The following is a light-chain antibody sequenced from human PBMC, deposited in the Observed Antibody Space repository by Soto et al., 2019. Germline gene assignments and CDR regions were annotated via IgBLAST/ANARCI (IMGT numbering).Light chain of an antibody. CDR3: NSYAGSNNLV. Sequence: QSALTQPPSASGSPGQSVTISCTGTSSDVGGYNYVSWYQQHPGKVPKLMIYEVNKRPSGVPDRFSGSKSGNTASLTVSGLQAEDEADYYCNSYAGSNNLVFGGATKLTVL. CDR1: SSDVGGYNY. V-gene: IGLV2-8*01. J-gene: IGLJ2*01. CDR2: EVN.